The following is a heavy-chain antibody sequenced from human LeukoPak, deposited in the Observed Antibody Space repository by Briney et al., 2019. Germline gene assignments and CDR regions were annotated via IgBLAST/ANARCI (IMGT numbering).Heavy chain of an antibody. D-gene: IGHD6-13*01. J-gene: IGHJ6*03. CDR3: ARDAAYYYYMDV. CDR2: VCKSGFT. CDR1: GDSINSSHYY. Sequence: SETLSLTCTVSGDSINSSHYYWGWIRQPPGKGLEWIGSVCKSGFTYHNPSLKSRVTISVDTSKNQFSLKLSSVTAADTAVYYCARDAAYYYYMDVWGKGTTVTVSS. V-gene: IGHV4-39*07.